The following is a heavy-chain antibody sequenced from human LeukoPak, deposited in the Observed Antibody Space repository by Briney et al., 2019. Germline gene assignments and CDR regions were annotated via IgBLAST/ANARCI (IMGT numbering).Heavy chain of an antibody. Sequence: GGSLRLSCAASGFTFSSYGMHWVRQAPGKGLEWVAVISYDGSNKYYADSVKGRFTISRDNSKNTLYLQMNSLRAEDTAVYYCARDRLYSSSWYSGRVFDYWGQGTLVTVSS. CDR3: ARDRLYSSSWYSGRVFDY. CDR1: GFTFSSYG. CDR2: ISYDGSNK. V-gene: IGHV3-30*03. D-gene: IGHD6-13*01. J-gene: IGHJ4*02.